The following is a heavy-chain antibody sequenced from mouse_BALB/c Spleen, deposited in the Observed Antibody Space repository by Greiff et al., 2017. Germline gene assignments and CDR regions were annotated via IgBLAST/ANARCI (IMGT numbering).Heavy chain of an antibody. V-gene: IGHV5-6-5*01. CDR3: ARGPDYGSSDY. Sequence: EVKLQESGGGLVKPGGSLKLSCAASGFTFSSYAMSWVRQTPEKRLEWVASISSGGSTYYPDSVKGRFTISRDNARNILYLQMSSLRSEDTAMYYCARGPDYGSSDYWGQGTTLTVSS. CDR1: GFTFSSYA. CDR2: ISSGGST. J-gene: IGHJ2*01. D-gene: IGHD1-1*01.